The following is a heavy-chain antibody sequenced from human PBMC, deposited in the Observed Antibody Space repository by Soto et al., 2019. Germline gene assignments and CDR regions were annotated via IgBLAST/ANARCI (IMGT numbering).Heavy chain of an antibody. CDR3: ARHQADRSDYYPFDY. CDR1: GGTFSSYA. V-gene: IGHV1-69*01. D-gene: IGHD3-22*01. J-gene: IGHJ4*02. CDR2: IIPMLGIT. Sequence: QVQLVQSGAEVKKPGSSVKVSCKASGGTFSSYAISWVRQAPGQGLEWMGGIIPMLGITNYAQKFQGRVTSTADESTSTAYMGLSSVRAEATAVYHCARHQADRSDYYPFDYWVQGTLVTVSS.